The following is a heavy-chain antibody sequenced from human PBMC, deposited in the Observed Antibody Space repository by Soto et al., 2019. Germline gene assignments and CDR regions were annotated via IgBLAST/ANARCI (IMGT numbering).Heavy chain of an antibody. CDR3: ARXXERGWVDY. CDR2: IIPILGIA. Sequence: QVQLVQSGAEVKKPGSSVKVSCKASGGTFSSYTISWVRQAPGQGLEWMGRIIPILGIANYAQKFQGRVTITADKSTSTAYMELSSLRSEDTAVYYXARXXERGWVDYWGQGTLVTVSS. CDR1: GGTFSSYT. D-gene: IGHD6-19*01. V-gene: IGHV1-69*02. J-gene: IGHJ4*02.